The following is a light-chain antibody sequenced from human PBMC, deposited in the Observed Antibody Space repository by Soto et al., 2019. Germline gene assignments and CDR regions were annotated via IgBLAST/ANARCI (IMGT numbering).Light chain of an antibody. J-gene: IGKJ1*01. V-gene: IGKV1-39*01. CDR1: QSISSN. Sequence: DIQMTQSPSSLSASVGDRVTITCRASQSISSNLNWYQQKPGKAPKLLIYAASNLQSGVPSTFSGSGSGTDFTRTISSLQPEDFATYYCQHRHSIPWTFGQGTKVDIK. CDR2: AAS. CDR3: QHRHSIPWT.